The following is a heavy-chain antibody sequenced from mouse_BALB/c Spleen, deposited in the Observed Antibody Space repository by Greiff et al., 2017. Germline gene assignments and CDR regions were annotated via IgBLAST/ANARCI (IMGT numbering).Heavy chain of an antibody. CDR2: ISSGSSTI. V-gene: IGHV5-17*02. Sequence: DVQLVESGGGLVQPGGSRKLSCAASGFTFSSFGMHWVRQAPEKGLEWVAYISSGSSTIYYADTVKGRFTISRDNPKNTLFLQMTSLRSEDTAMYYCARKEAMDYWGQGTSVTVSS. J-gene: IGHJ4*01. CDR1: GFTFSSFG. CDR3: ARKEAMDY.